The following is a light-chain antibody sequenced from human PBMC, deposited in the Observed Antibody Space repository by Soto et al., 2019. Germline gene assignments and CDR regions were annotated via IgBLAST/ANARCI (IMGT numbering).Light chain of an antibody. Sequence: DIQMTQSPSSLSASVGDRVTIACRASRTVSKFVNWYQQKPGKVPTLLIFTTSTLHSGVPSRFSGSGSGTEFTLTINGLQPEDFATYYCQQTYTLPRTFAQGTKVDIK. J-gene: IGKJ1*01. V-gene: IGKV1-39*01. CDR2: TTS. CDR3: QQTYTLPRT. CDR1: RTVSKF.